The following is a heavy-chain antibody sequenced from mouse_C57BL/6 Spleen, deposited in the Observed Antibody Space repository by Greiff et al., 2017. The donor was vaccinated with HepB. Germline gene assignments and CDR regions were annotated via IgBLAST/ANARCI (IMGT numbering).Heavy chain of an antibody. V-gene: IGHV1-82*01. CDR2: IYPGDGDT. CDR3: ARDGNDFPYAMDY. J-gene: IGHJ4*01. D-gene: IGHD2-1*01. CDR1: GYAFSSSW. Sequence: VQLVESGPELVKPGASVKISCKASGYAFSSSWMNWVKQRPGKGLEWIGRIYPGDGDTNYNGKFKGKATLTADTSSSTAYMQLSSLTSEDSAVYFCARDGNDFPYAMDYWGQGTSVTVSS.